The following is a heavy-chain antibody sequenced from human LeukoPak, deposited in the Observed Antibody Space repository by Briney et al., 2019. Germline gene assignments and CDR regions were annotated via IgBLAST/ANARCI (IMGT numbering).Heavy chain of an antibody. CDR2: ISGSSATI. CDR1: KFTFSSYS. Sequence: PGGSLRLSCVASKFTFSSYSMSWVRQAPGRGLEWVSYISGSSATIFYAGSVKDRFTISRDNAKTSLYLQMSSLRAEDTAVYYCATLVGLTFDSWGQGTLVIVSS. J-gene: IGHJ4*02. D-gene: IGHD1-26*01. CDR3: ATLVGLTFDS. V-gene: IGHV3-48*04.